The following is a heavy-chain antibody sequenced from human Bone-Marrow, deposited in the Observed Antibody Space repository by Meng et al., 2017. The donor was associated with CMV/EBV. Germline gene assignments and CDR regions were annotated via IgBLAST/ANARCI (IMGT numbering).Heavy chain of an antibody. CDR1: GFTFSSYS. J-gene: IGHJ6*02. CDR2: ISSSSSYI. CDR3: ARDHRGYCSSTSCYWEDDYCYGMDV. D-gene: IGHD2-2*01. V-gene: IGHV3-21*01. Sequence: GGSLRLSCAASGFTFSSYSMNWVRQAPGKGLEWVSSISSSSSYIYYADSVKGRFTISRDNAQNSLYLQMNSLRAEDTAVYYCARDHRGYCSSTSCYWEDDYCYGMDVWGQGTTVTVSS.